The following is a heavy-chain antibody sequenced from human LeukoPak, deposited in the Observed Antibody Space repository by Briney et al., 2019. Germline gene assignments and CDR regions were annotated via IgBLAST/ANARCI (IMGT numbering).Heavy chain of an antibody. CDR3: ARSKGDYGSGSLGY. D-gene: IGHD3-10*01. V-gene: IGHV4-61*02. CDR1: GGPIISGNYY. CDR2: VHSSGST. J-gene: IGHJ4*02. Sequence: SETLSLTCTVSGGPIISGNYYWNWIRQPAGKGLEWIGRVHSSGSTNHNPSLKSRVTISRDTSKNQFSVIVSSVSAADTAIYFCARSKGDYGSGSLGYWGQGILVTVSS.